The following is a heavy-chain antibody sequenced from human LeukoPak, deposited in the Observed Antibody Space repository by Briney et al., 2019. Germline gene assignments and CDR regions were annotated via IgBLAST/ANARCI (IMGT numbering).Heavy chain of an antibody. CDR3: ARDVSGDGYGSFDH. CDR2: IYSGGYSGGGP. D-gene: IGHD5-24*01. CDR1: GISVSSHH. J-gene: IGHJ4*02. V-gene: IGHV3-66*01. Sequence: PGGSLRLSCAVSGISVSSHHMNWVRQAPGKGLEWVSVIYSGGYSGGGPYYADSVKDRFITSSDSSRNMLYLQMHSLRVEDTAVYYCARDVSGDGYGSFDHWGLGILVTVSS.